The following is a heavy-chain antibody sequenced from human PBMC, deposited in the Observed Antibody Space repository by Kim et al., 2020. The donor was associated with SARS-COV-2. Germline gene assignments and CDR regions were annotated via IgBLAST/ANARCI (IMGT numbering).Heavy chain of an antibody. V-gene: IGHV4-59*01. D-gene: IGHD3-9*01. J-gene: IGHJ4*02. CDR3: ARTYPDYDIMTGYYYFDY. Sequence: KSRVTISVHTTKNQFSLKLSSVTAADTAMYYCARTYPDYDIMTGYYYFDYWGQGTLVTVSS.